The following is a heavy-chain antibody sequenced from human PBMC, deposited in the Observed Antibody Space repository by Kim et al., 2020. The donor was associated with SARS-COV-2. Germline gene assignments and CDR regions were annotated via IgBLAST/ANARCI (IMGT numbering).Heavy chain of an antibody. D-gene: IGHD2-2*02. V-gene: IGHV4-39*01. Sequence: TPSLKSRVTIFADTSRNQFSLKLSSVIATDTGVYFCARAGAAYTRGGMDVWGQGTTVTVSS. CDR3: ARAGAAYTRGGMDV. J-gene: IGHJ6*02.